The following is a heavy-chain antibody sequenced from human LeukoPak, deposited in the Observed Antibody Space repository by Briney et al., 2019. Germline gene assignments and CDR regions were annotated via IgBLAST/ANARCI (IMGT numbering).Heavy chain of an antibody. J-gene: IGHJ4*02. Sequence: GGSLRLSCAASGFTVSSNYMSWVRQAPGKGLEWVSVIYSGGSTYYADSVKGRFTISRDNSKNTLYLQMNSLRAEDTAVYYCAIDSSGYSLYDYWGQGTLVTVSS. CDR1: GFTVSSNY. D-gene: IGHD3-22*01. CDR2: IYSGGST. CDR3: AIDSSGYSLYDY. V-gene: IGHV3-66*01.